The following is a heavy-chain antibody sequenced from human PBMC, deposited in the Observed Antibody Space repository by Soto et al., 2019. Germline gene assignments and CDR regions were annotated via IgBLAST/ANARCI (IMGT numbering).Heavy chain of an antibody. CDR1: GYIFIDHY. CDR2: ITPNSGGT. CDR3: ARVVGRRVLKDAFDV. J-gene: IGHJ3*01. V-gene: IGHV1-2*02. D-gene: IGHD3-9*01. Sequence: ASVKVSCKASGYIFIDHYIHWVRQAPGQGLEWMGKITPNSGGTKYAQKFQGRITMTRDASINTAYVEVTRLTFDDTAVYFCARVVGRRVLKDAFDVWGQGTLVTVSS.